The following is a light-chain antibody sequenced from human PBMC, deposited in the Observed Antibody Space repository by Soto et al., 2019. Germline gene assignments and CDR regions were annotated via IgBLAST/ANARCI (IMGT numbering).Light chain of an antibody. CDR3: QQVHSFPLP. J-gene: IGKJ1*01. CDR1: QDISKW. CDR2: AVS. V-gene: IGKV1-12*01. Sequence: DIQMTQSPSSVSASVGDRVTITCRASQDISKWLAWYQQKPGTAPKLLIYAVSNLQSGVPSRFSGSGSGTDFPLPISSLQSEHFATDYCQQVHSFPLPFGQGTKVQIK.